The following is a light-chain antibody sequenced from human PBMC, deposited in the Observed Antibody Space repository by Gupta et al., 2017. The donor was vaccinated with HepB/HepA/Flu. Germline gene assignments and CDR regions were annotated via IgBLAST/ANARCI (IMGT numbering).Light chain of an antibody. Sequence: QSALTQPASVSGSPGQSITISCTGTSRDVGYNHASWYQQHPGKAPKLLILDVSNRPSGVSNRFSGSKSGNTASLTISGLQAGDEADYYCSSYTDTSTLVIFGGGTKVTVL. J-gene: IGLJ2*01. CDR1: SRDVGYNH. CDR2: DVS. V-gene: IGLV2-14*03. CDR3: SSYTDTSTLVI.